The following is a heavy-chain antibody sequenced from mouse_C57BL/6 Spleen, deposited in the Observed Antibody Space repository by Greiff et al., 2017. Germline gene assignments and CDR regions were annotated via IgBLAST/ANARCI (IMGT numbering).Heavy chain of an antibody. CDR3: ARPASYYGSSHYFDY. Sequence: FQLQQPGTELVKPGASVKLSCKASGYTFTSYWMHWVKQRPGPGLEWIGNINPSNGGTNYNEKFKSKATLTVDKSSSTAYMQLSSLTSEDSAVYYCARPASYYGSSHYFDYWGQGTTLTVSS. J-gene: IGHJ2*01. D-gene: IGHD1-1*01. CDR2: INPSNGGT. V-gene: IGHV1-53*01. CDR1: GYTFTSYW.